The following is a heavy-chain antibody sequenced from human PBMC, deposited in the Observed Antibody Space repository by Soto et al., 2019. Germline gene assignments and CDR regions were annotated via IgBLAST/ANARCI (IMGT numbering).Heavy chain of an antibody. CDR3: ARDLYYYDSSGYQTPDY. Sequence: VXLRLSCAASGFTFSSYSMNWVRQAPGKGLEWVSSISSSSSYIYYADSVKGRFTISRDNAKNSLYLQTNSLSAEDTAVYYCARDLYYYDSSGYQTPDYWGQGNLVTVSS. CDR1: GFTFSSYS. D-gene: IGHD3-22*01. V-gene: IGHV3-21*01. CDR2: ISSSSSYI. J-gene: IGHJ4*02.